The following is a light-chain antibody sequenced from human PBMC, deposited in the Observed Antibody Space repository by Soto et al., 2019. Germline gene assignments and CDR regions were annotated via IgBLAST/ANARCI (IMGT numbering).Light chain of an antibody. J-gene: IGKJ2*01. CDR1: QSIGSW. V-gene: IGKV1-5*03. Sequence: DIQMTQSPSTLSASVGDRVTITCRASQSIGSWLAWYQQKPGRAPKLLIYEASSFESGVPSRFSGSGSGTEFTLTISSLQPDDFATYYCQQYNTYSTFGQGTKVEIK. CDR2: EAS. CDR3: QQYNTYST.